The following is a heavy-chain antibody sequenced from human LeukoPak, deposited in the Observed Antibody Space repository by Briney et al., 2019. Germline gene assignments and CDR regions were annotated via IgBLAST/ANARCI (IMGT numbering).Heavy chain of an antibody. CDR2: IYYSGST. D-gene: IGHD4-17*01. CDR1: GGSISSYY. CDR3: ARATVTTWIDPDRYYFDY. V-gene: IGHV4-59*01. J-gene: IGHJ4*02. Sequence: SETLSLTCTVSGGSISSYYWSWIRQPPGKGLEWIGYIYYSGSTNYNPSLKSRVTISVDTSNNQFSLKLSSVTAADTAVYYCARATVTTWIDPDRYYFDYWGQGTLVTVSS.